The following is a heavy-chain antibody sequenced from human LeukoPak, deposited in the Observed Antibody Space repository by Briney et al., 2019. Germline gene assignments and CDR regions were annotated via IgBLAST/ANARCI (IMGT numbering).Heavy chain of an antibody. CDR2: IYYSGST. CDR3: ARDMSIVGATGGGDY. Sequence: ASETLSLTCTVSGGSISSSSYYWGWIRQPPGKGLEWIGSIYYSGSTYYNPSLKSRVTISVDTSKNQFSLKLSSVPAADTAVYYCARDMSIVGATGGGDYWGQGTLVTVSS. D-gene: IGHD1-26*01. CDR1: GGSISSSSYY. V-gene: IGHV4-39*07. J-gene: IGHJ4*02.